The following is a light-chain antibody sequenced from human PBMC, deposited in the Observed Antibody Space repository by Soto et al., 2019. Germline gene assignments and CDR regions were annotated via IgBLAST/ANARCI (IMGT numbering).Light chain of an antibody. Sequence: EIVLTQSPATLSVSPGERATLSCRASQSVSSNLAWYQQKPGLAPRLLIYAASTRATGIPARFSGSGSGTDFTLTISRLETEDFAVYYCQQYGSSPVTFGQGTKVDIK. V-gene: IGKV3-20*01. CDR3: QQYGSSPVT. CDR1: QSVSSN. J-gene: IGKJ1*01. CDR2: AAS.